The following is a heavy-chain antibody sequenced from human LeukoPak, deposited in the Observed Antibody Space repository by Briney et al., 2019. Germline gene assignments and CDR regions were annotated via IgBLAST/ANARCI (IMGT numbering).Heavy chain of an antibody. CDR3: ARGEREWLVRGSFDY. Sequence: SETLSLTCTVSGGSISSYYWSWIRQPPGKGQEWIGYIYYSGSTNYNPSPTSRVTISVDTSKNQFSLKLSSVTAADTAVYYCARGEREWLVRGSFDYWGQGTLVTVSS. CDR2: IYYSGST. V-gene: IGHV4-59*01. J-gene: IGHJ4*02. D-gene: IGHD6-19*01. CDR1: GGSISSYY.